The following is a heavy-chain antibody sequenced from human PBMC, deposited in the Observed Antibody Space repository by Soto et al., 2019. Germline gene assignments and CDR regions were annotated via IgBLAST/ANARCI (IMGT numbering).Heavy chain of an antibody. J-gene: IGHJ4*02. Sequence: QVHLVQSGAEVKKPGASVKISCKASGYTFTLYAMHWVRQAPGQRLEWMGWINAANGNTKSSQKFQGRVTFTRDTSASTGYMARSTLNSADTAVYYCARDQRRDYDFWSGYSQGFDYWGQGTPVTVSS. D-gene: IGHD3-3*01. V-gene: IGHV1-3*01. CDR1: GYTFTLYA. CDR3: ARDQRRDYDFWSGYSQGFDY. CDR2: INAANGNT.